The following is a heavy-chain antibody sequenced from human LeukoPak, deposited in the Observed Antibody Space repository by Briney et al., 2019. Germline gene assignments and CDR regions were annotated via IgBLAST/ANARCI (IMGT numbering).Heavy chain of an antibody. D-gene: IGHD3-10*01. CDR2: IGGSGGST. V-gene: IGHV3-23*01. CDR1: GFTFSSYA. Sequence: GGSLRLSCAASGFTFSSYAMSWVRQAPGKGLEWVSAIGGSGGSTYYADSVKGRFTISRDNSKNTLYLQMNSLRAEDTAVYYCAKVMVRGVQTSHFDYWGQGTLVTVSS. J-gene: IGHJ4*02. CDR3: AKVMVRGVQTSHFDY.